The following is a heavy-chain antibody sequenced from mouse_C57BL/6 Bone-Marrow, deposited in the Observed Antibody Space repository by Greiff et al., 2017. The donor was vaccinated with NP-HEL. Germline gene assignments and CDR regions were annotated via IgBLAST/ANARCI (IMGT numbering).Heavy chain of an antibody. CDR3: ARREAAQAPWFAY. D-gene: IGHD3-2*02. CDR2: IYPRDGST. Sequence: QVQLQQSGPELVKPGASVKLSCKASGYTFTSYDINWVKQRPGQGLEWIGWIYPRDGSTKYNEKFKGKATLTVDTSSSTAYMELHSLTSEDSAVYCCARREAAQAPWFAYWGQGTLVTVSA. V-gene: IGHV1-85*01. J-gene: IGHJ3*01. CDR1: GYTFTSYD.